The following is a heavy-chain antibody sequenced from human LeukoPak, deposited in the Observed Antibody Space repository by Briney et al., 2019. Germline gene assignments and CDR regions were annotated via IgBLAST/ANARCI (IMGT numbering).Heavy chain of an antibody. V-gene: IGHV3-43*02. J-gene: IGHJ3*02. CDR2: VTANGGGA. CDR1: GFTFDDYA. CDR3: AKILNPHAFDI. D-gene: IGHD1-14*01. Sequence: GGSLRLSCAASGFTFDDYAMHWVRQAPGKGPEWVSYVTANGGGAYYADSVKGRFVISRDNSKNSLYLQMNILRPEDTALYYCAKILNPHAFDIWGQGTMVTVSS.